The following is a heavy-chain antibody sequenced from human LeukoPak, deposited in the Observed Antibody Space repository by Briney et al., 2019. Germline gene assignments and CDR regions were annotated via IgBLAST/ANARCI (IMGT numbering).Heavy chain of an antibody. CDR1: GGSISSSSYY. CDR3: ARHSRLASSSVTD. J-gene: IGHJ4*02. V-gene: IGHV4-39*01. D-gene: IGHD2-21*02. CDR2: IYYSGST. Sequence: PSETLSLTCTVSGGSISSSSYYWGWIRQPPGKGLEWIGSIYYSGSTYYNPSLKSRVTISVDTSKNQFSLKLSSVTAADTAVYYCARHSRLASSSVTDWGQGTLVTVPS.